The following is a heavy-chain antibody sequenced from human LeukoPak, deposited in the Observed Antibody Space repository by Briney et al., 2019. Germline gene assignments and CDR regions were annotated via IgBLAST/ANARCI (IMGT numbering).Heavy chain of an antibody. J-gene: IGHJ4*02. Sequence: GGSLRLSCAASGFTVSSNYMSWVRQAPGRGLEWVSVIYSVDITNYVDSVKGRFTISRDKSKNTLYLQMNSLRAEDTAVYYCTLGETIDYWGQGTLVTVSS. V-gene: IGHV3-66*01. D-gene: IGHD3-10*01. CDR2: IYSVDIT. CDR1: GFTVSSNY. CDR3: TLGETIDY.